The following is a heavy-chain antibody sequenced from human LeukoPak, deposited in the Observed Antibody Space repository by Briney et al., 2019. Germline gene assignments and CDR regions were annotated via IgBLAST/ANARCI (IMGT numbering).Heavy chain of an antibody. CDR1: GGTFSSYA. Sequence: SVKVSCKASGGTFSSYAISWVRQAPGQGLEWMGGIIPIFGTANYAQKFQGRVTITTDESTSTAYMELSSLRSEDTAVYYCALINYYDSSGYYQRGRSYYYYHYMDVWGKGTTVTVSS. V-gene: IGHV1-69*05. CDR2: IIPIFGTA. CDR3: ALINYYDSSGYYQRGRSYYYYHYMDV. D-gene: IGHD3-22*01. J-gene: IGHJ6*03.